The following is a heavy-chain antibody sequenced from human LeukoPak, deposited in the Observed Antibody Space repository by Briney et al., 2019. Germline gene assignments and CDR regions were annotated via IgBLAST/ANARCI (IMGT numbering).Heavy chain of an antibody. Sequence: GGSLRLSCAASGLSFSTYWMHWVRQAPGKGLVWVSRIKTDGRSTTYADSVKGRFTISRDNAKNTLFLQMNSLRVEDTAVYYCATGQGDSRYYFDSWGQGTLVTVSS. J-gene: IGHJ4*02. V-gene: IGHV3-74*01. CDR2: IKTDGRST. CDR1: GLSFSTYW. CDR3: ATGQGDSRYYFDS. D-gene: IGHD3-16*01.